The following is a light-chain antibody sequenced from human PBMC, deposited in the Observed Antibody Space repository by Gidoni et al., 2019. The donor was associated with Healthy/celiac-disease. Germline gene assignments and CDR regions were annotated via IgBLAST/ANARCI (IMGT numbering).Light chain of an antibody. Sequence: EIVLTQSPGTLSLSPGERATLSCRASQSVSSSYLAWYQQKPGQAPRLLIYGASSRATGIPDRFSGSGSGTDFTLTISRLEPEDFAVYYCQQYGSSPRLTFGGETKVGIK. CDR1: QSVSSSY. CDR3: QQYGSSPRLT. J-gene: IGKJ4*01. V-gene: IGKV3-20*01. CDR2: GAS.